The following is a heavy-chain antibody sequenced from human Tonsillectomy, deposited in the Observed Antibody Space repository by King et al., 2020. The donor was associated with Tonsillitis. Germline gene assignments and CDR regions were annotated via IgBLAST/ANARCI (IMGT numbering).Heavy chain of an antibody. CDR1: GFTFSSYG. CDR3: AKDGGGYDIWTGSLGYYYYYGMDV. J-gene: IGHJ6*02. D-gene: IGHD3-9*01. CDR2: ISYDGSNK. V-gene: IGHV3-30*18. Sequence: VQLVESGGGVVQPGRSLRLSCAASGFTFSSYGMHWVRQAPGKGLEWVAVISYDGSNKYYVDSVKGRFTISRDNSKNTLYLQMNSLRAEDTAVYYCAKDGGGYDIWTGSLGYYYYYGMDVWGQGTTVTVSS.